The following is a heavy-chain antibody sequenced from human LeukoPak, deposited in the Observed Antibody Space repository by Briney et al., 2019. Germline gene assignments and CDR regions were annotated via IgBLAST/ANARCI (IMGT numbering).Heavy chain of an antibody. Sequence: GGSLRLSCVGSGFPFSTFWMSWVRQVPGKGLEWVANIKEDGSEKYYVGSVKGRFTVSRDNAENLLFLQMNSLRDDDTAVYYCARVIVGTTGGLNYWGQGTLVTVSS. J-gene: IGHJ4*02. V-gene: IGHV3-7*04. CDR3: ARVIVGTTGGLNY. D-gene: IGHD1-26*01. CDR1: GFPFSTFW. CDR2: IKEDGSEK.